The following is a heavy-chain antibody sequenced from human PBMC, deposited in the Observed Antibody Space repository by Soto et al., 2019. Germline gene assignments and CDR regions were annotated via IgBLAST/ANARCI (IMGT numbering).Heavy chain of an antibody. J-gene: IGHJ6*02. D-gene: IGHD2-15*01. V-gene: IGHV1-24*01. CDR3: ARLYCSGGSCYNGMDV. CDR1: GYTLTELS. Sequence: ASVKVSCKVSGYTLTELSMHWVRQAPGRGLEWMGGFDPEDGETIYTQKFQGRVTMTEDTSTDTVYMDLGSLRSEDTAVYYCARLYCSGGSCYNGMDVWGQGTTVTVSS. CDR2: FDPEDGET.